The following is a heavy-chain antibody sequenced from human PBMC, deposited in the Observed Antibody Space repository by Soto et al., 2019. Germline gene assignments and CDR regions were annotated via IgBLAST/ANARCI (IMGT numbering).Heavy chain of an antibody. J-gene: IGHJ6*02. V-gene: IGHV4-59*08. CDR2: IYYSGST. CDR3: ARQGPYGMDV. CDR1: GGSISGYY. Sequence: SETLCLTYTVSGGSISGYYWSWIRQPPGKGLEWIGYIYYSGSTNYNPSLKSRVTISVDTSKNQFSLKLSSVTAADTAVYYCARQGPYGMDVWGQGTTVTVSS.